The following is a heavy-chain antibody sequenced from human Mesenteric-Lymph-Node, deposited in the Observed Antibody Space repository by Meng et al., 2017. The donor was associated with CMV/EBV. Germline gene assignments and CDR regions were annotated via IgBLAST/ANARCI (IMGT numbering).Heavy chain of an antibody. CDR2: VNYIGST. CDR1: GESFSDYY. V-gene: IGHV4-34*01. D-gene: IGHD6-19*01. CDR3: ARGRYTSVEAGLDY. J-gene: IGHJ4*02. Sequence: CAVYGESFSDYYWGWIRQSPGKGLERIGEVNYIGSTKYNPSLKSRVTMSVDTSKNHFSLEVNPVTAADTAVYYCARGRYTSVEAGLDYWGQGTLVTVSS.